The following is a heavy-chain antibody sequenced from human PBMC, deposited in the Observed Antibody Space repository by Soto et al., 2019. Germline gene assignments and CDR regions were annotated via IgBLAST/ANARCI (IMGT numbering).Heavy chain of an antibody. CDR3: AREEVVTVTTYYYYYYYMDV. CDR2: ISSSSSYI. J-gene: IGHJ6*03. V-gene: IGHV3-21*01. D-gene: IGHD4-4*01. CDR1: GFTFSSYS. Sequence: EVQLVESGGGLVKPGGSLRLSCAGSGFTFSSYSMNWVRQAPGKGLEWVSSISSSSSYIYYADSVKGRFTISRDNAKNSLYLQMNSLRAEDTAVYYCAREEVVTVTTYYYYYYYMDVWGKGTTVTVSS.